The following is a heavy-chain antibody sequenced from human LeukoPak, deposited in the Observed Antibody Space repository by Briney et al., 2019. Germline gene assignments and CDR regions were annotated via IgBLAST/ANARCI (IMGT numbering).Heavy chain of an antibody. D-gene: IGHD1-7*01. CDR1: GYTFTGYY. V-gene: IGHV1-2*02. J-gene: IGHJ6*03. CDR2: INPNSGGT. CDR3: AREAYNWNYALGSYYYYMDV. Sequence: ASVKVSCKASGYTFTGYYMHWVRQAPGQGLEWMGWINPNSGGTNYAQKFQGRVTMTRDTSTSTAYMELRSLRSDDTAVYYCAREAYNWNYALGSYYYYMDVWGKGTTVTVSS.